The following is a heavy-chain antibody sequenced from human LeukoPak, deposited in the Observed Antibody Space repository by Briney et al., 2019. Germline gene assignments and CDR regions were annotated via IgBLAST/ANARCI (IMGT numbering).Heavy chain of an antibody. CDR1: GGSISSYY. CDR3: ARGVPCCSSTSCYDWFDP. V-gene: IGHV4-59*08. CDR2: IYCSGST. D-gene: IGHD2-2*01. J-gene: IGHJ5*02. Sequence: SETLSLTCTVSGGSISSYYWSWIRQPPGKGLEWIGYIYCSGSTNYNPSLKSRVTISVDTSKNQFSLKLSSVTAADTAVYYCARGVPCCSSTSCYDWFDPWGQGTLVTVSS.